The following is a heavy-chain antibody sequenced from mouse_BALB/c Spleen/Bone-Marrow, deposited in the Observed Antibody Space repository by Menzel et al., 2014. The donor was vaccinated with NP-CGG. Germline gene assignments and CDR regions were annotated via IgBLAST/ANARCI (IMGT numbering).Heavy chain of an antibody. CDR2: FDPANGNT. V-gene: IGHV14-3*02. CDR3: ARGGTTATWYFDD. CDR1: GFNIKDTY. D-gene: IGHD1-2*01. Sequence: VQLQQSGAELVKPGASVKLSCTASGFNIKDTYMHWVKQRPEQGLEWIGWFDPANGNTKYDPKFQGLATISADTASNTAHLQHSSLTTEDTAVYYCARGGTTATWYFDDWGAGTTGTVSS. J-gene: IGHJ1*01.